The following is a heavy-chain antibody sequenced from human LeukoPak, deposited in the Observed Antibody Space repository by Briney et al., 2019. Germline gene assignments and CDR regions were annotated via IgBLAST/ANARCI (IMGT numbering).Heavy chain of an antibody. Sequence: GGSLRLSCAASGFTFSSYSMNWVRQAPGKGLEWVSSISSSSSYIYYAGSVKGRFTISRDNAKNSLYLQMNSLRAEDTAVYYCARLTYYYDSSGYYSDYWGQGTLVTVSS. CDR1: GFTFSSYS. V-gene: IGHV3-21*01. CDR2: ISSSSSYI. J-gene: IGHJ4*02. D-gene: IGHD3-22*01. CDR3: ARLTYYYDSSGYYSDY.